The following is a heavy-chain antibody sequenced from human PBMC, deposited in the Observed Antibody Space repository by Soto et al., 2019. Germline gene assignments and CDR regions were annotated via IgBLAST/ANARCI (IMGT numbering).Heavy chain of an antibody. CDR3: ASDRSSGWDQGYGMDV. Sequence: SETLSLTCTVSGSSIGTYYWSWIRQPPGRGLEWIGYIYYSGSTSYNPSLKSRVTISVDTSKNQFSLKLRSVTAADTAVYYCASDRSSGWDQGYGMDVWGQGTTVT. J-gene: IGHJ6*02. D-gene: IGHD6-19*01. CDR1: GSSIGTYY. V-gene: IGHV4-59*01. CDR2: IYYSGST.